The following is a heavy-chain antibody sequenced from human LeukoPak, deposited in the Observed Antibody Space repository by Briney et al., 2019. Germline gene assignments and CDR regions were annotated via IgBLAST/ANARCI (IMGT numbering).Heavy chain of an antibody. CDR1: GGSISSTFYY. V-gene: IGHV4-39*01. J-gene: IGHJ4*02. CDR2: INYSGST. CDR3: ARRRFLRGPDVVNPFDY. D-gene: IGHD5/OR15-5a*01. Sequence: SETLSLTCTVSGGSISSTFYYWGWIRQPPGKGLEWIGRINYSGSTYYNPSLKSRVTISVDTSKNQFSLRLSSVTAADTAVYCCARRRFLRGPDVVNPFDYWGQGTLVTVSS.